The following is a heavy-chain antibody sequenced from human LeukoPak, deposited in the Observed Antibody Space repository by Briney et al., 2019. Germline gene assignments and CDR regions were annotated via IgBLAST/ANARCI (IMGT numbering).Heavy chain of an antibody. V-gene: IGHV4-4*07. CDR2: IYSGGDT. J-gene: IGHJ4*02. D-gene: IGHD5-12*01. CDR1: GGSISSFY. Sequence: SETLSLTCTVSGGSISSFYWSWIRQPAGKGLEWIGRIYSGGDTNYNPSLKSRVTMSVDTSKNQFSLKLSSVTAADTAVYYCARGATIFLFDYWGQGTLVTVSS. CDR3: ARGATIFLFDY.